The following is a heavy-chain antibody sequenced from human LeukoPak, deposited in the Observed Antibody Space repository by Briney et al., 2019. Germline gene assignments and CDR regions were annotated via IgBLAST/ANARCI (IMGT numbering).Heavy chain of an antibody. J-gene: IGHJ4*02. D-gene: IGHD6-13*01. CDR3: ASEAAAGAHVDY. CDR2: ISYDGSNK. CDR1: GFTFSSYV. V-gene: IGHV3-30-3*01. Sequence: GGSLRLSCAASGFTFSSYVMHWVRQAPGKGLEWVAVISYDGSNKYYADSVKGRFTISRDNSKNTVYPQTNSLRAEDTALYYCASEAAAGAHVDYWGQGTLVIVSS.